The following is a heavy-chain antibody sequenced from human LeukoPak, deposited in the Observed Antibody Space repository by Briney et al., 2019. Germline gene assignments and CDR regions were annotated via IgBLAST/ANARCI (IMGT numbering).Heavy chain of an antibody. J-gene: IGHJ6*02. CDR2: ISASAGSI. D-gene: IGHD2-2*03. CDR3: ASRYPLGIVVVPAAANGYYYYGMDV. V-gene: IGHV3-23*01. Sequence: PGGSLRLSCAASGFTFSSYAMNWVRQAPGKGLEWVSGISASAGSIYYADSVKGRFTISRDNSRNTLYLQINSLRAEDTAVYYCASRYPLGIVVVPAAANGYYYYGMDVWGQGTTVTVSS. CDR1: GFTFSSYA.